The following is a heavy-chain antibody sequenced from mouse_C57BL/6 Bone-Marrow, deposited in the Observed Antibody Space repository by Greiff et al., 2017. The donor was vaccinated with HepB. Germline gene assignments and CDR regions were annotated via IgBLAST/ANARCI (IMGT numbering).Heavy chain of an antibody. D-gene: IGHD1-1*01. J-gene: IGHJ3*01. CDR3: APYYYGSS. CDR1: GYTFTSYW. CDR2: IDPSDSYT. V-gene: IGHV1-59*01. Sequence: VQLQQPGAELVRPGTSVKLSCKASGYTFTSYWMHWVKQRPGQGLEWIGVIDPSDSYTNYNQKFKGKATLTVNTSSSTAYMQLSSLTSEDSAVYYCAPYYYGSSWGQGTLVTVSA.